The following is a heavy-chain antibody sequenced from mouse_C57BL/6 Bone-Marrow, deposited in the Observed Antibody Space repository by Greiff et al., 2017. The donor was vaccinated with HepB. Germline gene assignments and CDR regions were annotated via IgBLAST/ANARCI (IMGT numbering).Heavy chain of an antibody. CDR2: INPNNGGT. CDR1: GYTFTDYN. CDR3: ATPTVVATKAMDY. Sequence: EVQLQESGPELVKPGASVKMSCKASGYTFTDYNMHWVKQSHGKSLEWIGYINPNNGGTSYNQKFKGKATLTVNKSSSTAYMELRSLTSEDSAVYYCATPTVVATKAMDYWGQGTSVTVSS. V-gene: IGHV1-22*01. D-gene: IGHD1-1*01. J-gene: IGHJ4*01.